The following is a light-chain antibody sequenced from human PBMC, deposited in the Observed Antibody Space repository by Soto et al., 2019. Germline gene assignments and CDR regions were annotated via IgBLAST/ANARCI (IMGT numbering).Light chain of an antibody. J-gene: IGKJ4*01. CDR3: QQYGSSPLT. CDR1: QSVNNNY. V-gene: IGKV3-20*01. Sequence: IVLTQSPGTLSLSPGEEATLSCRASQSVNNNYVAWYQQKRGQAPRLLVYRASTRATGIPDRFSGSGSGTDFTLTISRLEPEDSAMYYCQQYGSSPLTFGGGTKVEIK. CDR2: RAS.